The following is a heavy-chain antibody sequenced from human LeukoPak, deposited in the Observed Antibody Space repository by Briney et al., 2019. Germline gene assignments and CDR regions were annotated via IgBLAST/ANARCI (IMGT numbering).Heavy chain of an antibody. Sequence: GGSLRLSCAASGFTVSSNYMSWVRQAPGKGLGWVSVIYSGGSTYYADSVKGRFTISRDNSKNTLYLQMNSLRAEDTAVYYCAREGFYYDSSLGGYGMDVWGQGTTVTVSS. D-gene: IGHD3-22*01. V-gene: IGHV3-53*01. CDR1: GFTVSSNY. CDR3: AREGFYYDSSLGGYGMDV. CDR2: IYSGGST. J-gene: IGHJ6*02.